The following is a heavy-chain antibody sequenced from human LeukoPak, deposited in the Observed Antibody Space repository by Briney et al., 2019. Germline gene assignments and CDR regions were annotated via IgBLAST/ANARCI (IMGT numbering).Heavy chain of an antibody. CDR1: GYSFNTEW. Sequence: GESLKISCKGSGYSFNTEWIGWVRPMPGKGLEWMGIIYPSDSDTRYSPSFQGQVIISADKSIGTTYLQWSSLKASDTAMYYCARPLGSPVWGQGTLVTVSS. J-gene: IGHJ4*02. CDR3: ARPLGSPV. CDR2: IYPSDSDT. V-gene: IGHV5-51*01.